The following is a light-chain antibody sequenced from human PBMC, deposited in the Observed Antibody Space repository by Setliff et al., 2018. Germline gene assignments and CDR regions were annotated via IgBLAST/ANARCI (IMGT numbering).Light chain of an antibody. CDR2: EVT. CDR1: SNDVGNYNL. CDR3: SSYAGTSVL. V-gene: IGLV2-23*02. J-gene: IGLJ3*02. Sequence: QSALTQPASVSGSPGQSITISCTGTSNDVGNYNLVAWFQRHPGKAPKLLIYEVTKRPSGVSYRFSGSKSGSTASLTISGLQPEDEAEYFCSSYAGTSVLFGGGTKGTV.